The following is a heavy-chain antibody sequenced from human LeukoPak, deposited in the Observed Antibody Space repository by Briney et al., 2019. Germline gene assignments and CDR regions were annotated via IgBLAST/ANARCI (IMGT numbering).Heavy chain of an antibody. CDR3: AGRGLPQNYYYGRDV. J-gene: IGHJ6*04. D-gene: IGHD4-11*01. CDR1: GGSFSGYY. Sequence: SQTLSLTCAVYGGSFSGYYWSWIRQPPGKGLERIGEINHSRSTNYNPSLKSRVTISVDTSKNQFSLKLSSVTAADTAVYYCAGRGLPQNYYYGRDVGGKGPTVTVSS. CDR2: INHSRST. V-gene: IGHV4-34*01.